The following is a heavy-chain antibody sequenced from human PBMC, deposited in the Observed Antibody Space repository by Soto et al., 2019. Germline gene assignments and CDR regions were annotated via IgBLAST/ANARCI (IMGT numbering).Heavy chain of an antibody. D-gene: IGHD6-6*01. CDR2: INPNSGGT. CDR1: GYTFTGYY. Sequence: QVQLVQSGAEVKKPGASVKVSCKASGYTFTGYYMHWVRQAPGQGLEWMGWINPNSGGTNYAQKFQGRVTMTRDTSISTAYMELSRLRSDDTALYYCAREMSSSSLYYYYYGMDVWGQGTTVTVSS. J-gene: IGHJ6*02. CDR3: AREMSSSSLYYYYYGMDV. V-gene: IGHV1-2*02.